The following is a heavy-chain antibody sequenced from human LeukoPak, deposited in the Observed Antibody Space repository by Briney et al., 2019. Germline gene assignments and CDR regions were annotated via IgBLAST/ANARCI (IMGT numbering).Heavy chain of an antibody. CDR2: IYYSGST. J-gene: IGHJ5*02. Sequence: PSETLSLTCTVSGGSISSSSYYWGWIRQPPGKGLEWIGSIYYSGSTYYNPSLKSRVAISVDTSKNQFSLKLSSVTAADTAVYYCARPDCSGGSCYSAGFDPWGQGTLVTVSS. D-gene: IGHD2-15*01. CDR1: GGSISSSSYY. CDR3: ARPDCSGGSCYSAGFDP. V-gene: IGHV4-39*01.